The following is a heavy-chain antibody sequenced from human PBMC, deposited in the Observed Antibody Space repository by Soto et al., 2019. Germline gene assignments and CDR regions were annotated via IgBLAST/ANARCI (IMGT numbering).Heavy chain of an antibody. CDR2: MNPNSGNT. J-gene: IGHJ6*03. V-gene: IGHV1-8*01. Sequence: ASLKVSCKASGYTFTSYDINWVRQATGQGLEWMGWMNPNSGNTGYAQKFQGRVTMTRNTSISTAYMELSSLRSEDTAVYYCAREVKYSSSEPASNYYYYYMDVWGKGTTVTVSS. CDR1: GYTFTSYD. CDR3: AREVKYSSSEPASNYYYYYMDV. D-gene: IGHD6-6*01.